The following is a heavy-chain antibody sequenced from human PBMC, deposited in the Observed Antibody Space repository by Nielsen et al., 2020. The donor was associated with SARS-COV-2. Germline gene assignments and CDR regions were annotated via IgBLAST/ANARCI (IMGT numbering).Heavy chain of an antibody. V-gene: IGHV4-59*01. CDR1: GDSFSIYY. CDR2: IYYSGST. D-gene: IGHD3-10*01. CDR3: ARGQEFGSGRPFDC. J-gene: IGHJ4*02. Sequence: SETLSLTCSVSGDSFSIYYWSWIRQPPGKGLEWIGYIYYSGSTNYNPSLESRVTISVDTSKNQFSLRLSSVTAADTAVYYCARGQEFGSGRPFDCWGQGTLVTVSS.